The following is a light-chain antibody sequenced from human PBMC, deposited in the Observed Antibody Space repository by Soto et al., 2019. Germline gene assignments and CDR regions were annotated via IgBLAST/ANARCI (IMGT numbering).Light chain of an antibody. CDR1: QSVSSN. Sequence: EIVMTQSPASLSVSPGERATFSCRASQSVSSNLAWYQRKPGQAPRLLIYGASNRATGIPDMFSGSGSGTDFTLTISRLEPEDFAVYYCQQYGSSGTFGQGTKVDIK. CDR3: QQYGSSGT. V-gene: IGKV3-20*01. CDR2: GAS. J-gene: IGKJ1*01.